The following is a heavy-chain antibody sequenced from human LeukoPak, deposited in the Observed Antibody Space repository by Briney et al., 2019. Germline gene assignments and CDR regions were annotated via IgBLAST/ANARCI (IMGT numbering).Heavy chain of an antibody. Sequence: GGSLRLSCAASGFTVSTKYMSWVRQAPGRGLEWLAVIPYDGNNKYYADSVNGRFTISRDNSKNTLYLQMDSLRPEDTAVYYCARGDGSGSWRIDYWGQGTLVIVSS. CDR3: ARGDGSGSWRIDY. J-gene: IGHJ4*02. D-gene: IGHD3-10*01. V-gene: IGHV3-30-3*01. CDR2: IPYDGNNK. CDR1: GFTVSTKY.